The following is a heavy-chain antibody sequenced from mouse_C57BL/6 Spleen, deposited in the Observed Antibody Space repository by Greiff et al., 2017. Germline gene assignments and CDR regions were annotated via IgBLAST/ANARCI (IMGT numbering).Heavy chain of an antibody. Sequence: DVQLVESGEGLVKPGGSLKLSCAASGFTFSSYAMSWVRQTPEKRLEWVAYISSGGDYIYYADTVKGRFTISRDNARNTLYLQMSSLKSEDTAMYYCTREGIYDGYYGFAYWGQGTLVTVSA. CDR1: GFTFSSYA. CDR2: ISSGGDYI. J-gene: IGHJ3*01. CDR3: TREGIYDGYYGFAY. V-gene: IGHV5-9-1*02. D-gene: IGHD2-3*01.